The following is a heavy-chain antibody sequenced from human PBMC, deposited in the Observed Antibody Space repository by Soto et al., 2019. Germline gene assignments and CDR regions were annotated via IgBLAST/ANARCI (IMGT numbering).Heavy chain of an antibody. V-gene: IGHV3-7*05. CDR3: AGGSGWVSDS. Sequence: EVQLVESGGGLVQPGGSLRLSCAASGFTFSTYWMSWVRQAPGKGLEWVAIIKQDGSEKLYVDSLKGRFTISRDNAKSSLSLQVNSLRAEDTAVYYCAGGSGWVSDSWGQGTLVIVSS. J-gene: IGHJ4*02. D-gene: IGHD3-3*01. CDR2: IKQDGSEK. CDR1: GFTFSTYW.